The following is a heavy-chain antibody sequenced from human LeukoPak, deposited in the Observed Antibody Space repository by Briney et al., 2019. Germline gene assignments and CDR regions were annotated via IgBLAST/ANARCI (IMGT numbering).Heavy chain of an antibody. CDR2: INHSGST. V-gene: IGHV4-34*01. CDR3: ARGSISLYYYYYYMDV. D-gene: IGHD2-21*01. CDR1: GGPFSGYY. J-gene: IGHJ6*03. Sequence: SETLSLTCAVYGGPFSGYYWSWIRQPPGKGLEWIGEINHSGSTNYNPSLKSRVTISVDTSKNQFSLKLSSVTAADTAVYYCARGSISLYYYYYYMDVWGKGTTVTVSS.